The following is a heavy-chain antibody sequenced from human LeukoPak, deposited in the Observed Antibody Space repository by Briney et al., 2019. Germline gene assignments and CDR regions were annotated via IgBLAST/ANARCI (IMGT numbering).Heavy chain of an antibody. J-gene: IGHJ4*02. Sequence: PGGSLRLSCAASGFTFISYWMHWVRHAPGKGLVWVSRINGYGSSTDFADSVKGRFTISRDNAKNTLYLQMNSLRAEDTAVYYCARDAPGNTALDYWGQGTLGTVSA. V-gene: IGHV3-74*01. CDR1: GFTFISYW. CDR2: INGYGSST. D-gene: IGHD5-18*01. CDR3: ARDAPGNTALDY.